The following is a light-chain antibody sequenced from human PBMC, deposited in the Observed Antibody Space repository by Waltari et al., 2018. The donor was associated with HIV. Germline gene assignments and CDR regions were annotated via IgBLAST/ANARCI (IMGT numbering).Light chain of an antibody. CDR1: KLGGKY. CDR3: QAWDSSTAVL. Sequence: SYELTQPPSVSVSPGQTASITCSGAKLGGKYACWYQQKSGQSPVLVIYQGTKRPSGIPERFSGSNSGNTATLTISGTQAMDEADYYCQAWDSSTAVLFGGGTKLTVL. CDR2: QGT. V-gene: IGLV3-1*01. J-gene: IGLJ2*01.